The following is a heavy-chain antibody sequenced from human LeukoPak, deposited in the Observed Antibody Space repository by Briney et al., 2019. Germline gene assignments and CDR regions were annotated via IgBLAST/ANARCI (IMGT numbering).Heavy chain of an antibody. V-gene: IGHV5-51*01. CDR2: IYPGDSDT. CDR3: ARGDFSSWHWWVFDY. CDR1: GYSFTSYW. D-gene: IGHD6-13*01. Sequence: GESLKISCKGSGYSFTSYWIGWVRQMPGKGLEWMGVIYPGDSDTRYSPSFQGQVTISADKSISTAYLQWSSLKASDTAMYYCARGDFSSWHWWVFDYWGQGTLVTVSS. J-gene: IGHJ4*02.